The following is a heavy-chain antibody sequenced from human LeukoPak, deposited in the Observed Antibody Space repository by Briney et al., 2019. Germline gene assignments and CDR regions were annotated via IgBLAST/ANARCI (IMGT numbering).Heavy chain of an antibody. CDR1: GFTFSSYA. D-gene: IGHD1-14*01. J-gene: IGHJ4*02. V-gene: IGHV3-30-3*01. Sequence: PGRSLRLSCAASGFTFSSYAMHWVRQAPGKGLEWVAVISYDGSNKYYADSVKGRFTISRDNSKNTLYLQMNSLRAEDTAVYYCVREEYLGTADYWGQGTLVTVSS. CDR2: ISYDGSNK. CDR3: VREEYLGTADY.